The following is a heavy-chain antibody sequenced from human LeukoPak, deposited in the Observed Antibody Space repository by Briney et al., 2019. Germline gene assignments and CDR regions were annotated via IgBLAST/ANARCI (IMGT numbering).Heavy chain of an antibody. V-gene: IGHV4-34*01. J-gene: IGHJ4*02. D-gene: IGHD1-26*01. CDR2: INHSGST. CDR3: ARGLGAKGY. Sequence: PSETLSLTCAVYGGXFSGYYCSWIRQPPGKGLEWIGEINHSGSTNYNPSLKSRVTISVDTSKNQFSLKLSSVAAADTAVYYCARGLGAKGYWGQGTLVTVSS. CDR1: GGXFSGYY.